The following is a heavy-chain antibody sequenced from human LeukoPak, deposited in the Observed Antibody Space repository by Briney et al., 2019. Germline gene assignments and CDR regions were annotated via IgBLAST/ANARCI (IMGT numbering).Heavy chain of an antibody. CDR2: IYTSGTT. J-gene: IGHJ4*02. V-gene: IGHV3-66*03. CDR3: ARDKLGSGYSSDFDY. D-gene: IGHD6-25*01. CDR1: GFSVSSNY. Sequence: GGSLRLSCAASGFSVSSNYMNWVRQAPGKGLEWVSAIYTSGTTYYADSVKGRFTISRDNSKNTLCLQMNSLRAEDTAVYYCARDKLGSGYSSDFDYWGQGTLVTVSS.